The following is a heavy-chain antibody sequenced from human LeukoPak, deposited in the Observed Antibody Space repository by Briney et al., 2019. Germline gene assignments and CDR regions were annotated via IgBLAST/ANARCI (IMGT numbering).Heavy chain of an antibody. CDR1: GGTFSSYA. D-gene: IGHD2-2*01. Sequence: SVKVSCKASGGTFSSYAISWVRQAPGQGLEWMGGIIPIFGTANYAQKFQGRVTITADESTSTAYMELSSLRSEDTAVYYCARNRYCSSTSCHYGYWGQGTLVTVFS. CDR2: IIPIFGTA. J-gene: IGHJ4*02. CDR3: ARNRYCSSTSCHYGY. V-gene: IGHV1-69*13.